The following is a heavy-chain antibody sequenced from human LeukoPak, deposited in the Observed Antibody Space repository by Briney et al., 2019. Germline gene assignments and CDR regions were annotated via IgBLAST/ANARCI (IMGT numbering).Heavy chain of an antibody. Sequence: PGGSLRLSCAASGFTFSSYAMHWVRQAPGKGLEYVSAISSNGGSTYYANSVKGRFTISRDNSKNTLYLQMGSLRAEDMAVYYCARVGATELLDYWGQGTLATVSS. J-gene: IGHJ4*02. V-gene: IGHV3-64*01. CDR2: ISSNGGST. D-gene: IGHD1-26*01. CDR1: GFTFSSYA. CDR3: ARVGATELLDY.